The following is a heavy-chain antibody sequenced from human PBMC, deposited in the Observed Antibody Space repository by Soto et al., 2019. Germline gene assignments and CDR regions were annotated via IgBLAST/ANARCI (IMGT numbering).Heavy chain of an antibody. J-gene: IGHJ5*02. CDR1: GYTFTSYG. CDR2: ISAYNGNT. V-gene: IGHV1-18*01. Sequence: ASVKVSCKASGYTFTSYGISWVRRAPGQGLEWMGWISAYNGNTNYAQKLQGRVTMTTDTSTSTAYMELRSLRSDDTAVYYCARDINLEWIRSWFDPRGQGTLVTVSS. CDR3: ARDINLEWIRSWFDP. D-gene: IGHD3-3*01.